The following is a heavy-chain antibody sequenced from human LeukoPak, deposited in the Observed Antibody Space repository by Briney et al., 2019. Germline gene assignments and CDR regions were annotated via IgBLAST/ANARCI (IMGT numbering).Heavy chain of an antibody. CDR1: GGSVSSGSYY. Sequence: SETLSLTCTVSGGSVSSGSYYWSWIRQPPGKGLEWIGYIYYSGSTNYNPSLKSRVTISVDTSKNQFSLKLSSVTAADTAVYYCARGHTDYDFWSGYSREFDYWGQGTLVTVSS. CDR3: ARGHTDYDFWSGYSREFDY. J-gene: IGHJ4*02. D-gene: IGHD3-3*01. CDR2: IYYSGST. V-gene: IGHV4-61*01.